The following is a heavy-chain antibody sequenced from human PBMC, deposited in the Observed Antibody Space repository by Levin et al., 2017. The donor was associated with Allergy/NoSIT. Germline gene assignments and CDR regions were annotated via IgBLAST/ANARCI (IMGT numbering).Heavy chain of an antibody. CDR2: IKDTGST. J-gene: IGHJ5*02. CDR1: GDSISGRY. Sequence: SCTVSGDSISGRYWSWIRQSPGKGLEWIAYIKDTGSTNYNPSLKSRVTISVDTSKNQLSLRLSSVTAADTALYYCARGSTGQFGPWGQGTLVTVSS. D-gene: IGHD2-2*01. V-gene: IGHV4-59*08. CDR3: ARGSTGQFGP.